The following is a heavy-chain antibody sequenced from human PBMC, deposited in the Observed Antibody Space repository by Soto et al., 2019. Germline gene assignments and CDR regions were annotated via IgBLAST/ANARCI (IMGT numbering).Heavy chain of an antibody. CDR2: IGTAGDT. CDR1: GFTFSSYD. CDR3: ARAQYDYIWGSYRFVYYYYMDV. V-gene: IGHV3-13*01. J-gene: IGHJ6*03. D-gene: IGHD3-16*02. Sequence: GGSMRLSCAASGFTFSSYDMHWVRQATGKGLEWVSAIGTAGDTYYPGSVRGRFTISRENAKNSLYLQMNSLRAGDTAVYYCARAQYDYIWGSYRFVYYYYMDVWGKGTTVTVSS.